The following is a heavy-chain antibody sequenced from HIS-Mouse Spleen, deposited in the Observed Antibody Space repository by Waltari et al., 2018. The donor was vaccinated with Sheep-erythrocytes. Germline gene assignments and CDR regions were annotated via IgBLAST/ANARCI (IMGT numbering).Heavy chain of an antibody. V-gene: IGHV4-39*07. Sequence: QLQLQESGPGLVKPSETLSLTCTVSGGSISSSSYYWGWIRQPPGKGREWIGSIYYSGSTYYNPSLKSRVTISVDTSKNQFSLKLSSVTAEDTAVYYCARIRAYFDYWGQGTLVTVSS. D-gene: IGHD4-17*01. CDR2: IYYSGST. CDR3: ARIRAYFDY. J-gene: IGHJ4*02. CDR1: GGSISSSSYY.